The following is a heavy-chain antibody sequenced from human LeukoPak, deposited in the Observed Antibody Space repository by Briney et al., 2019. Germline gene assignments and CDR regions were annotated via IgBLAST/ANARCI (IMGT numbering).Heavy chain of an antibody. D-gene: IGHD2-15*01. Sequence: SETLSLTCAVYVGSFSGSYWSWIRQPPGKGLEWMWAINHSESTNSNPYPTSRVTISVDTSKNQFSLKLSSVTAADTAVYYCARLLLTPGYFDYWGQGTLVTVSS. CDR1: VGSFSGSY. CDR3: ARLLLTPGYFDY. CDR2: INHSEST. V-gene: IGHV4-34*01. J-gene: IGHJ4*02.